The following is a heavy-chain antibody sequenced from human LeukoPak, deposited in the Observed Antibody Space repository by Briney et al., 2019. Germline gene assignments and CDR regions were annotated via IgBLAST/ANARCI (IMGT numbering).Heavy chain of an antibody. D-gene: IGHD3-10*01. J-gene: IGHJ4*02. CDR2: IYYSGNT. CDR1: GVSISSSNSY. Sequence: SETLSLTCTVSGVSISSSNSYWGWIRQPPGKGLEWIGSIYYSGNTYYNASLKSQVTISVDTSKNQFSLKLSSVTAADTAVYYCATYSGSGSHFDYWGQGTLVTVSS. CDR3: ATYSGSGSHFDY. V-gene: IGHV4-39*01.